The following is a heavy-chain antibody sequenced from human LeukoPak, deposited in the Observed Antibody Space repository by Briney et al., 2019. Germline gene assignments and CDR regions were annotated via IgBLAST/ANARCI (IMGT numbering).Heavy chain of an antibody. CDR2: IYYSGST. J-gene: IGHJ6*03. CDR3: ARGRRPPDTAMVYYYYYYMDV. D-gene: IGHD5-18*01. V-gene: IGHV4-4*01. CDR1: GGSISSSNW. Sequence: PSETLSLTCAVSGGSISSSNWWSWGRQPPGKGLEWIGSIYYSGSTYYNPSLKSRVTISVDTSKNQFSLKLSSVTAADTAVYCCARGRRPPDTAMVYYYYYYMDVWGKGTTVTVSS.